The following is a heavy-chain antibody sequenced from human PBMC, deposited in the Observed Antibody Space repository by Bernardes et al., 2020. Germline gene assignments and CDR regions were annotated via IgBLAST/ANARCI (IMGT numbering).Heavy chain of an antibody. Sequence: SETLSLTCIVAGGSISSYYWSWIRQPPGKGLEWVGYIHDTVSTNYNPSLESRFTISVKTSTNQFSLKLNSVTVADTAVYYCAKDPSVVMGYWHFDLWGRGTLVTVSS. V-gene: IGHV4-59*01. CDR3: AKDPSVVMGYWHFDL. CDR1: GGSISSYY. D-gene: IGHD2-21*01. J-gene: IGHJ2*01. CDR2: IHDTVST.